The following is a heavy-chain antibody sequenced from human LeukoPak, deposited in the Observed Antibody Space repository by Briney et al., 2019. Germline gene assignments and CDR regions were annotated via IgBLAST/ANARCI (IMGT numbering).Heavy chain of an antibody. CDR2: IFGSGDST. CDR1: GFTFSSYA. Sequence: SGGSLRLSCAASGFTFSSYAMGWVRQAPGKGLEWVSAIFGSGDSTYYADSVKGRFTISRDNSKNTLYLQMNSLRAEDTAVYYCAKRYCTSTSCSYYYYFGLDVWGQGTTVTVSS. CDR3: AKRYCTSTSCSYYYYFGLDV. J-gene: IGHJ6*02. D-gene: IGHD2-2*01. V-gene: IGHV3-23*01.